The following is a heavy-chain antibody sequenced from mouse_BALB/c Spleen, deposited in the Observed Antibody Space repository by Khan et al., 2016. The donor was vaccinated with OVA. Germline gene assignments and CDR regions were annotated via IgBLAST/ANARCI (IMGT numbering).Heavy chain of an antibody. CDR3: PRPPWFAY. CDR2: IRLKSNNYAT. CDR1: GFTFSNYW. V-gene: IGHV6-6*02. J-gene: IGHJ3*01. Sequence: EVKLEVSGGGLVQPGGSMKLSCVASGFTFSNYWMNWVRQSPEKGLEWVAEIRLKSNNYATHYAESVKGRFTISRDDSKSRVYLQMNNLRAEDTGIYYCPRPPWFAYWGQGTLVTVSA.